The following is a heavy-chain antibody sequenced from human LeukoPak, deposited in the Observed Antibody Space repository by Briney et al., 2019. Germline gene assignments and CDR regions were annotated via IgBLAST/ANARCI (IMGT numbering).Heavy chain of an antibody. Sequence: SETLSLTCTVSGGSISSSSYYWGWIRQPPGKGLEWIGSIYYSGSTYYNPSLKSRVTISVDTSKNQFSLKLSSVTAADTAVYYCARHGYCTNGVCYLIDYWGQGTLVTVSS. J-gene: IGHJ4*02. CDR1: GGSISSSSYY. CDR3: ARHGYCTNGVCYLIDY. V-gene: IGHV4-39*01. D-gene: IGHD2-8*01. CDR2: IYYSGST.